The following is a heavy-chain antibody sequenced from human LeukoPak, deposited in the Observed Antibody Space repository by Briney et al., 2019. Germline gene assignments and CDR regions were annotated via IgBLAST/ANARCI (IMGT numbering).Heavy chain of an antibody. Sequence: GGSLRLSCAASGFTFSSYAMSWVRQAPGKGLEWVSGISGSGDNTYYADSVKGRFTISRDNSKNTLYVQVNSLGTEDTAAYYCAKGSYYDSSGSFYFDYWGQGTLVTVS. CDR1: GFTFSSYA. CDR2: ISGSGDNT. CDR3: AKGSYYDSSGSFYFDY. V-gene: IGHV3-23*01. J-gene: IGHJ4*02. D-gene: IGHD3-22*01.